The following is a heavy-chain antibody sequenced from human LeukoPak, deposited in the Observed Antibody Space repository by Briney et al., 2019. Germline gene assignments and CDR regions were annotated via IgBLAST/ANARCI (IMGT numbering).Heavy chain of an antibody. J-gene: IGHJ4*02. D-gene: IGHD2-2*02. CDR3: AGYNCSSTTCYTGGFDY. Sequence: GGSLRLSCAASGFNFNTYTMNWVRQAPGKGLEWVSSISSDSSYIYYADAVHGRFTVSRDNAKYSLYLQMNSLTAEDTAVYYCAGYNCSSTTCYTGGFDYWGQGTLVTVSS. CDR2: ISSDSSYI. CDR1: GFNFNTYT. V-gene: IGHV3-21*04.